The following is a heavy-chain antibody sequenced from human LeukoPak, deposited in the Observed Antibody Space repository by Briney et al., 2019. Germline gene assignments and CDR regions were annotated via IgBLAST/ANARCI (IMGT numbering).Heavy chain of an antibody. D-gene: IGHD3-22*01. CDR3: ARVHNYYDTSGLPGDY. Sequence: PSETLSLTCTVSGGSISSYYWSWIRQPPGKGLEWIGYIYYSGSTNYNPSLKSRVTISVGTSKNQFSLKLSSVTAADTAVYYCARVHNYYDTSGLPGDYWGQGTLVTVSS. CDR1: GGSISSYY. CDR2: IYYSGST. J-gene: IGHJ4*02. V-gene: IGHV4-59*01.